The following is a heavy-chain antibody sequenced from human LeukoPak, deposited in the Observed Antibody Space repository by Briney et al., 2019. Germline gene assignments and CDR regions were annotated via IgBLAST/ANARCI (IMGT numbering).Heavy chain of an antibody. CDR1: GLTFSTYW. CDR2: INGDGREK. V-gene: IGHV3-7*05. Sequence: GGSLRLSCAVSGLTFSTYWMTWVRQAPGKGLEWVANINGDGREKNYVDSAKGRFTISRDNAKSSLYLQMNSLRVEDTAVYYCARSFNGAFDIWGQGTMITVSS. CDR3: ARSFNGAFDI. J-gene: IGHJ3*02.